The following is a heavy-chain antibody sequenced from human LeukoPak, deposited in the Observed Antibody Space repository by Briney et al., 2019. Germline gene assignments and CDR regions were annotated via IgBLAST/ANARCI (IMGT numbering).Heavy chain of an antibody. J-gene: IGHJ4*02. CDR3: ARIFPAYSSGWSYFDY. Sequence: GASVKVSCKASGYTFTGYYMHWVRQAPGQGLEWMGRINPNRGGTNYAQKFQGRVTMTRDTSISTAYMELSRLRSDDTAVYYCARIFPAYSSGWSYFDYWGQGTLVTVSS. CDR2: INPNRGGT. CDR1: GYTFTGYY. V-gene: IGHV1-2*06. D-gene: IGHD6-19*01.